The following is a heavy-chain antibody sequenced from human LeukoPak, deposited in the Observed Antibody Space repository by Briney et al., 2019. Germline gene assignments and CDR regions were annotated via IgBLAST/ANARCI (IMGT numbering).Heavy chain of an antibody. D-gene: IGHD1-26*01. CDR2: IYHSGST. V-gene: IGHV4-30-2*01. J-gene: IGHJ5*02. Sequence: PSQTLSLTCSVSGASISSGGYSWSWIRQPPGKGLEWIGYIYHSGSTYYNPSLKSRVTISADRSKNQFSLKLSSVTAADTAVYYCAREDMTAGSWFDPWGQGTLVTVSS. CDR1: GASISSGGYS. CDR3: AREDMTAGSWFDP.